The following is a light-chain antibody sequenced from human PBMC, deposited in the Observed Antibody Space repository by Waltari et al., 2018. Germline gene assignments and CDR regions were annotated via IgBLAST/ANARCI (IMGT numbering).Light chain of an antibody. Sequence: DIQMAQSPSTLSASVGDRVTITCRASQSISYSLAWYQQKPGKAPKLLIYTASTLEGGVPSRFSGSGSGTEFTLTITSLHPDDFATYYCQQYNRYSSFGQGTRLEI. CDR1: QSISYS. J-gene: IGKJ5*01. CDR2: TAS. V-gene: IGKV1-5*03. CDR3: QQYNRYSS.